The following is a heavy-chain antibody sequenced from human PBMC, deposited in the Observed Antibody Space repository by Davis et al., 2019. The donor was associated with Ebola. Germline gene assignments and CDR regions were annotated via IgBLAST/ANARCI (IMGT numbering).Heavy chain of an antibody. Sequence: GESLKISCAASGFTFNNYWMSWVRQVPGRGLEWVANIQQDGGDKHYLESVKGRFTISRDNTKDLVFLELSSLRVEDTGVYYCARDLGLDFAVVTYFDYCGHGAPVTVSS. V-gene: IGHV3-7*01. D-gene: IGHD3-3*01. CDR3: ARDLGLDFAVVTYFDY. J-gene: IGHJ4*01. CDR2: IQQDGGDK. CDR1: GFTFNNYW.